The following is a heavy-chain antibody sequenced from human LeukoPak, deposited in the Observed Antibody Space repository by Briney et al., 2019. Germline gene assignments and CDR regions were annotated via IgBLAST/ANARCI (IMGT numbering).Heavy chain of an antibody. Sequence: ASVKVSCKASDYTFTSFGIIWVRQAPGQGLEWMGWISAYNGNTNYAQKLQGRVTMTTDTSTSTAYMELRSLRSEDTAVYYCASDYGGNLYAFDIWGQGTMVTVSS. J-gene: IGHJ3*02. D-gene: IGHD4-23*01. CDR3: ASDYGGNLYAFDI. CDR2: ISAYNGNT. V-gene: IGHV1-18*01. CDR1: DYTFTSFG.